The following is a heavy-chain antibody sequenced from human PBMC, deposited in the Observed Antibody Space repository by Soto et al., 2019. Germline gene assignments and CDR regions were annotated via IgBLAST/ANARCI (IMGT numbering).Heavy chain of an antibody. CDR1: GGSISSGGYY. V-gene: IGHV4-31*03. Sequence: QVQLQESGPGLVKPSQTLSLTCTVSGGSISSGGYYWSWIRQHPGKGLEWIGYIYYSGSTYYNPSLKSRVTISVDTSKNQFSLKLSSVTAADTAVYSCARGTVTVTNNWFDPWGQGTLVTVSS. D-gene: IGHD4-4*01. CDR2: IYYSGST. CDR3: ARGTVTVTNNWFDP. J-gene: IGHJ5*02.